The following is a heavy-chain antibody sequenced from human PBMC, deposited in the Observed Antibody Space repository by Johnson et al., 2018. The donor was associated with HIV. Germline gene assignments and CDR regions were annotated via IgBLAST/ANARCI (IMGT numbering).Heavy chain of an antibody. D-gene: IGHD1-14*01. CDR2: ISGSDGAI. CDR1: GFPFRSYT. CDR3: ARGFHRCGAFDI. Sequence: VQLVESGGGVVQPGRSLRLSCAASGFPFRSYTVHWVRQAPGKGLEWVSYISGSDGAIWYADSVKGRFTVSRDNAKNSFYLQMNSRRAEDTAVYYCARGFHRCGAFDIWGQGTMVTVAS. V-gene: IGHV3-48*04. J-gene: IGHJ3*02.